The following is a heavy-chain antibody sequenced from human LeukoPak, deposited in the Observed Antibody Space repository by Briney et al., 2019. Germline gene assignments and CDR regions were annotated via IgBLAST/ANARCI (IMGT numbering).Heavy chain of an antibody. CDR1: KFTFSNYW. Sequence: PGGSLRLSCAASKFTFSNYWMHWVRQVQGKGLVWVSRINSDGSTTNYADSVKGRFTIYRDNAKNTLYLHMNSLTAEDTAVYYCASKRYSSGWYEVWGQGTLVTVSS. V-gene: IGHV3-74*01. CDR3: ASKRYSSGWYEV. D-gene: IGHD6-19*01. CDR2: INSDGSTT. J-gene: IGHJ4*02.